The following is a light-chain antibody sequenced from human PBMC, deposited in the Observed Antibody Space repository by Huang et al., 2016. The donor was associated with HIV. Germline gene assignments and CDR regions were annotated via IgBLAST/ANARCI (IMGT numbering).Light chain of an antibody. V-gene: IGKV1-39*01. Sequence: DIQMTQSPSSLSASVGDRVIITCRASQSVTKYLNWYQHMPGKAPKLLIYGASTLQGGVSARVSGSGSGTEFTLSISSLQPEDAATYYCQQSYRLPRTFGQGTSLEI. CDR1: QSVTKY. J-gene: IGKJ2*02. CDR3: QQSYRLPRT. CDR2: GAS.